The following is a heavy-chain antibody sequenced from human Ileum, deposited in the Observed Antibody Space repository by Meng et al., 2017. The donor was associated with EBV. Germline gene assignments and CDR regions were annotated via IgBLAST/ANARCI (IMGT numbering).Heavy chain of an antibody. J-gene: IGHJ2*01. CDR2: IYYSGST. V-gene: IGHV4-31*03. D-gene: IGHD4-17*01. CDR3: ASLYGDSSVWYLDL. CDR1: GGSISSGNHY. Sequence: QVQLQESGPRLVRPSLSLSLSCTVSGGSISSGNHYWSWIRQHPGKGLEYIGYIYYSGSTYYNPSLKSRVIISVDTSKNQFSLRLNSVTAADTAVYYCASLYGDSSVWYLDLWGRGTLGTVSS.